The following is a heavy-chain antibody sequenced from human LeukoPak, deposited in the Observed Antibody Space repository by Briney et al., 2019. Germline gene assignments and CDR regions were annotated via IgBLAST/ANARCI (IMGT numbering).Heavy chain of an antibody. D-gene: IGHD3-22*01. CDR2: IYYSGST. CDR3: ARVRYYYDSSGSSGYFDY. V-gene: IGHV4-31*03. CDR1: GGSISSGGYY. Sequence: SETLSLTCTVSGGSISSGGYYWSWIRQHPGKGLEWIGYIYYSGSTYYKPSLKSRVTISVDTSKIQFSLKLSSVTAADTAVYYCARVRYYYDSSGSSGYFDYWGQGTLVTVSS. J-gene: IGHJ4*02.